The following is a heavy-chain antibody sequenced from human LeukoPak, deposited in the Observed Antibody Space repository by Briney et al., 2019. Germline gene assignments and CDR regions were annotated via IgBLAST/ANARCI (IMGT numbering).Heavy chain of an antibody. CDR2: INHSGST. D-gene: IGHD6-6*01. CDR1: GGSFSGYY. Sequence: PSETLSLTCAVYGGSFSGYYWRWIRQPPGKGLEWIGEINHSGSTNYNPSLKSRVTISVDTSKNQFSLKLSSVTAADTAVYYCARGPPIAARPIDYWGQGTLVTVSS. J-gene: IGHJ4*02. CDR3: ARGPPIAARPIDY. V-gene: IGHV4-34*01.